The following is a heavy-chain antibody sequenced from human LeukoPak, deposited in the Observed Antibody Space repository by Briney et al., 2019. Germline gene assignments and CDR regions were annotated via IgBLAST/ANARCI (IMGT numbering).Heavy chain of an antibody. CDR3: ARGRYCRGNACDFHRFDY. J-gene: IGHJ4*02. D-gene: IGHD2-15*01. CDR1: GGSISSSNW. CDR2: IYHSGST. V-gene: IGHV4-4*02. Sequence: SETLSLTCAVSGGSISSSNWWSWVRQPPGKGLEWIGEIYHSGSTNYNPSLKSRVTISVDKSKNQFSLKLSSVTAADTAVYYCARGRYCRGNACDFHRFDYWGQGTLVTVSS.